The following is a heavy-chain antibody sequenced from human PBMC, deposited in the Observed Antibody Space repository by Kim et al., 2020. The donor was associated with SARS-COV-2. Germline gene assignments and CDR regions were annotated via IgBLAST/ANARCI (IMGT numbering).Heavy chain of an antibody. CDR3: ARLGGYCSSTSCYYGVDY. CDR2: IYPGDSDT. V-gene: IGHV5-51*01. J-gene: IGHJ4*02. CDR1: GYSFTSYW. D-gene: IGHD2-2*01. Sequence: GESLKISCKGSGYSFTSYWIGWVRQMPGKGLEWMGIIYPGDSDTRYSPSFQGQVTISADKSISTAYLQWSSLKASDTAMYYCARLGGYCSSTSCYYGVDYWGQGTLVTVSS.